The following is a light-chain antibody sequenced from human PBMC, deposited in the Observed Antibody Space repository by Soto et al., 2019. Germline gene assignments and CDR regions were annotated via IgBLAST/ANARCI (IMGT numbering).Light chain of an antibody. J-gene: IGKJ1*01. CDR2: RAS. CDR1: QTIYSN. Sequence: IQMTQSPATLSVSPGERATLYCRASQTIYSNVAWYQQRPGQAPRLLIYRASARATGIPARFSGSGSGTDFTLTISSLEPEDFAVYYCQQRSNWPWTFGQGTKVDI. V-gene: IGKV3-15*01. CDR3: QQRSNWPWT.